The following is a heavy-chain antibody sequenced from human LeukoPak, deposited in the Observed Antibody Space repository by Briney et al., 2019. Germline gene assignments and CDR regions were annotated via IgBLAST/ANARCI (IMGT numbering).Heavy chain of an antibody. CDR2: IYHSGST. V-gene: IGHV4-39*07. J-gene: IGHJ4*02. D-gene: IGHD4-17*01. Sequence: PSQTLSLTCTVSGGSISSGSYYWSWIRQPPGKGLEWIGSIYHSGSTYYNPSLKSRVTISVDTSKNQFSLKLSSVTAADTAVYYCARGEYGDYEVGDYWGQGTLVTVSS. CDR3: ARGEYGDYEVGDY. CDR1: GGSISSGSYY.